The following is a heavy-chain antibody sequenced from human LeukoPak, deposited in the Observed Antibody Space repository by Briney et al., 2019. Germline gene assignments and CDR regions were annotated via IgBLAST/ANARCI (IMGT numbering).Heavy chain of an antibody. CDR3: ARDSYSSSWYSGEYFQH. J-gene: IGHJ1*01. CDR1: GGSISSYY. CDR2: IYTSGST. Sequence: SETLSLTCTVSGGSISSYYWSWIRQPAGKGLEWIGRIYTSGSTIYNPSLKSRVTMSVDTSKNQFSLKLSSVTAADTAVYYCARDSYSSSWYSGEYFQHWGQGTLVTVSS. V-gene: IGHV4-4*07. D-gene: IGHD6-13*01.